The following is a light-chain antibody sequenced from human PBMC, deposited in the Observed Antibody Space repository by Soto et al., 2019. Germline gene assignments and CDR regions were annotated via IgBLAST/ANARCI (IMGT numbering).Light chain of an antibody. CDR3: CSYAGSATWV. CDR1: SNNVGTYNL. CDR2: EGF. Sequence: QSVLTQPASVSGSPGQAITISCTGTSNNVGTYNLVSWYQQHPGKVPKLIIYEGFKRPSGVSDRFSGSKSGNTASLTISGLHPDPYVDHYLCSYAGSATWVFGGGTKVTVL. J-gene: IGLJ3*02. V-gene: IGLV2-23*01.